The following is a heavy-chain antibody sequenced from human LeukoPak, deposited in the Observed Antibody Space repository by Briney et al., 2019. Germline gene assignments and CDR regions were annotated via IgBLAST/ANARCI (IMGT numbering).Heavy chain of an antibody. Sequence: GPVKVSCKASGYTFTSYGISWVRQAPGQGLEWMGWISAYNGNTNYAQKLQGRVTMTTDTSTSTAYMELRSLGSDDTAVYYCAYESYDSSGYYYDYWGQGTLVTVSS. J-gene: IGHJ4*02. CDR2: ISAYNGNT. CDR3: AYESYDSSGYYYDY. V-gene: IGHV1-18*01. CDR1: GYTFTSYG. D-gene: IGHD3-22*01.